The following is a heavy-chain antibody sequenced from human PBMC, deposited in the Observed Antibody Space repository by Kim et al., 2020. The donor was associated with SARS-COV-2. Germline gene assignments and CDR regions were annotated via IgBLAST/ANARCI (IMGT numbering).Heavy chain of an antibody. D-gene: IGHD6-6*01. J-gene: IGHJ4*02. CDR2: ITDSGDTT. Sequence: GGSLRLSCAASGFTFSTNAMSWVRQAPGKGLEWVSSITDSGDTTSYADSVKGQFTISRDNSKNTLYLQMNSLRAEDTAVYYCATRSPGRNFDYWGQGTLVTVSS. CDR3: ATRSPGRNFDY. CDR1: GFTFSTNA. V-gene: IGHV3-23*01.